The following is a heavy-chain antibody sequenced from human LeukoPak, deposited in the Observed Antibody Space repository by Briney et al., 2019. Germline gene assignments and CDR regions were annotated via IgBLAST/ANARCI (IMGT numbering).Heavy chain of an antibody. J-gene: IGHJ4*02. CDR2: INPSSGTT. CDR3: VRTPYTSGSYFPPDY. D-gene: IGHD3-22*01. Sequence: ASVKVSCKTSGYNFAYYYIHWVRQAPGQGLEWMGIINPSSGTTTYAQKFQGRVTMTRVTSTSTAYMELSSLISEDTAAYYCVRTPYTSGSYFPPDYWGQGTLVTVSS. CDR1: GYNFAYYY. V-gene: IGHV1-46*01.